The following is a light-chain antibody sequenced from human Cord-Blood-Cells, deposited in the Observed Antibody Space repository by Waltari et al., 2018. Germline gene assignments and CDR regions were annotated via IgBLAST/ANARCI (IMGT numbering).Light chain of an antibody. J-gene: IGLJ3*02. Sequence: QSALTQPASVSGSPGQSITISCTGTSSAVGGYNYVSWYQQHPGKAPKLMIYDVSNRPSGVSKRFSGSKSGNTASLTISGLQAEDEADYYCSSDTSSSTWVFGGGTKLTVL. CDR2: DVS. CDR1: SSAVGGYNY. CDR3: SSDTSSSTWV. V-gene: IGLV2-14*03.